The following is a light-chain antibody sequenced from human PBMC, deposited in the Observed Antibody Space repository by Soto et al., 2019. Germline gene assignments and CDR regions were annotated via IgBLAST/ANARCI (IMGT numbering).Light chain of an antibody. V-gene: IGLV2-11*01. CDR2: DVG. CDR3: CSYAGNKTVV. Sequence: QSALTQPRSVSGSPGQSVTISCTGTSSDVGAYIYVSWYQQYPAKAPKVMIYDVGRRPSGVPDRFSGSKSGNTASLTISGLQADDEAVYFCCSYAGNKTVVFGGGTKVTVL. J-gene: IGLJ3*02. CDR1: SSDVGAYIY.